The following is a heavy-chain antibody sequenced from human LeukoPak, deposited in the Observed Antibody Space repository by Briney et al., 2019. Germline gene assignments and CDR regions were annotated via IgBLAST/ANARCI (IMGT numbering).Heavy chain of an antibody. D-gene: IGHD3-3*01. J-gene: IGHJ3*02. Sequence: ASVKVSCQASVYTIIGYYMHWVRQAPGQGLEWMGWINANNECSIYAQKFQGRVTMTRDTSINTAYMELSRLRSDDTAVYYCARKRGVGVDTNAFDMWGQGTMVTVSS. V-gene: IGHV1-2*02. CDR1: VYTIIGYY. CDR2: INANNECS. CDR3: ARKRGVGVDTNAFDM.